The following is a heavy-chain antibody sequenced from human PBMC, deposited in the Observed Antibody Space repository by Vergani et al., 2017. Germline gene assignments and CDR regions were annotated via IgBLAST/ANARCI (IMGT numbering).Heavy chain of an antibody. D-gene: IGHD3-22*01. CDR3: ARDVMGTTMIVMGPDD. CDR2: IWYDGSNK. Sequence: QVQLVESGGGVVQPGRSLRLSCAASGFTFSSYVIHWVRQAPGKGLEWVALIWYDGSNKYYADSVKGRFTISRDNSKNTLYLQMNSLRAEDTAVYYCARDVMGTTMIVMGPDDWGQGTLVTVSS. J-gene: IGHJ4*02. V-gene: IGHV3-33*01. CDR1: GFTFSSYV.